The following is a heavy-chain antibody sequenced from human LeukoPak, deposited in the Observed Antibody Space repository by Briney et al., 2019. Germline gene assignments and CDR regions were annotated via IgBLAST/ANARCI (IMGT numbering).Heavy chain of an antibody. J-gene: IGHJ4*02. D-gene: IGHD6-19*01. CDR3: AAGYSSGWHLMYYFDY. CDR2: INPSGGST. Sequence: GASVKVSCKASGYTFTSYYMHWVRQAPGQGLEWMGIINPSGGSTNYAQKLQGRVTMTTDTSTSTAYMELRSLRSDDTAVYYCAAGYSSGWHLMYYFDYWGQGTLVTVSS. CDR1: GYTFTSYY. V-gene: IGHV1-46*01.